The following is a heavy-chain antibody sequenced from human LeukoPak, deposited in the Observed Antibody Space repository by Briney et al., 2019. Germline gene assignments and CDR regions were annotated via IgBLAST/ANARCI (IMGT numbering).Heavy chain of an antibody. CDR3: AREGPSNYCSGGSCYYGY. Sequence: GGSLRLXCAASGFTFGNYWMSWVCQAPGKGLERVANIKQDGSEKYYVDSLKGRFTISRDNAKNSLYLQMNSLRAEDTAVYYCAREGPSNYCSGGSCYYGYWGQGPLVTVSS. V-gene: IGHV3-7*01. CDR1: GFTFGNYW. D-gene: IGHD2-15*01. CDR2: IKQDGSEK. J-gene: IGHJ4*02.